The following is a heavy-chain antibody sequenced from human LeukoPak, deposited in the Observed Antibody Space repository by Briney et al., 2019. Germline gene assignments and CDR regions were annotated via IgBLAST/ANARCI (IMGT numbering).Heavy chain of an antibody. CDR2: INSDGSST. D-gene: IGHD3-22*01. V-gene: IGHV3-74*01. Sequence: GGSLRLSCAASGFTFSSYWMHWVRQAPGKGLVWVSRINSDGSSTSYADSVKGRFTISRDNAKNTLYLQMTSLRAEDTAVYYCARVYYDGPLDYWGQGTLVTVSS. CDR3: ARVYYDGPLDY. J-gene: IGHJ4*02. CDR1: GFTFSSYW.